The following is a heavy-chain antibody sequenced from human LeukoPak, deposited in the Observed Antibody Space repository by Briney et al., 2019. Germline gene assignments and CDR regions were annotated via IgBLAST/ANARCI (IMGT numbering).Heavy chain of an antibody. J-gene: IGHJ4*02. V-gene: IGHV3-23*01. Sequence: GGSLKLSRASSGFTFRHLSMRWARQAPGKGLEWVSLISGSGDRTFYVDSVKGRFTISRDKSKSTLFLQMNSLRAEDTAVYLFTKSTRRAADTPFDYWGQGTLVTVSS. D-gene: IGHD2-15*01. CDR3: TKSTRRAADTPFDY. CDR1: GFTFRHLS. CDR2: ISGSGDRT.